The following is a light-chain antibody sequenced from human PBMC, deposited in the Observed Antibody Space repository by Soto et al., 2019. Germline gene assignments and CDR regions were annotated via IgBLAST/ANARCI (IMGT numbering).Light chain of an antibody. CDR2: DAS. CDR3: QQYNSFWT. V-gene: IGKV1-5*01. J-gene: IGKJ1*01. Sequence: DIQMTQSPSTLSASVGDRVTITCRASQSISSWLAWYQQKPGKAPKLLIYDASSLESGVPSRFSGSGSGTEFTLTISSLQPDXFATYYCQQYNSFWTFGQGTKVEIK. CDR1: QSISSW.